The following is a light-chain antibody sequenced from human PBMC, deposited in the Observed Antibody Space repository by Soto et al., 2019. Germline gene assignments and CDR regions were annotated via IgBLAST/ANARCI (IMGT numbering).Light chain of an antibody. CDR1: QSLLSTSNNKNY. J-gene: IGKJ4*01. V-gene: IGKV4-1*01. CDR3: HQYYNAPLT. Sequence: DIVMTQSPDSLAVSLGERATINCKSSQSLLSTSNNKNYLSWYQQKPGQPPKLLICWASAREYGVPDRFSGSGSGAAFTLTISSLQAEDVAVYYCHQYYNAPLTFGGGTKVEIK. CDR2: WAS.